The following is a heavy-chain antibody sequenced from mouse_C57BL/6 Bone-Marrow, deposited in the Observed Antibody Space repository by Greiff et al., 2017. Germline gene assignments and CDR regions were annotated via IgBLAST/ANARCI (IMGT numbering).Heavy chain of an antibody. V-gene: IGHV1-18*01. CDR1: GYTFTDYN. CDR3: ARIGGLRLYYAMDY. D-gene: IGHD2-4*01. J-gene: IGHJ4*01. Sequence: VQLQQSGPELVKPGASVKIPCKASGYTFTDYNMDWVKQSHGKSLEWIGDINPNNGGTIYNQKFKGKATLTVDKSSSTAYMELRSLTSEDTAVXYCARIGGLRLYYAMDYWGQGTSVTVSS. CDR2: INPNNGGT.